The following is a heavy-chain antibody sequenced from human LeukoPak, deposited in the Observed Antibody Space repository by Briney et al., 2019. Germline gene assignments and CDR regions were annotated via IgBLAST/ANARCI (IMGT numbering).Heavy chain of an antibody. CDR3: AREDYGDSY. V-gene: IGHV1-2*02. J-gene: IGHJ4*02. D-gene: IGHD4-17*01. CDR2: INPNSGGT. CDR1: GYTFTAYY. Sequence: GASVKVSCKASGYTFTAYYMRWVRQAPGQGLEWMGWINPNSGGTNYAQKFQGRVTMTRDTSISTAYMELSRLRSDDTAVYYCAREDYGDSYWGQGTLVTVSS.